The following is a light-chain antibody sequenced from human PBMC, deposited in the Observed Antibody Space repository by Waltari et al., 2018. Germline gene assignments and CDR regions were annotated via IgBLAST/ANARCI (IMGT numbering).Light chain of an antibody. CDR1: SGHSRSA. V-gene: IGLV4-69*01. CDR3: QTWDTGMV. CDR2: LNSDGSH. J-gene: IGLJ2*01. Sequence: QPVLTQSPSASASLGASVKLTCTLNSGHSRSAIAWHQQQQGKAPRYLMRLNSDGSHSKGDGIPDRFSGSSSGAERYLTISNLQSEDEADYYCQTWDTGMVFGGGTRLTVL.